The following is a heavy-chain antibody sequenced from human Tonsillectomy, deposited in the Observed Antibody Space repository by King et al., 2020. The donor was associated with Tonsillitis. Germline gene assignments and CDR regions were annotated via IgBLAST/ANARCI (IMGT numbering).Heavy chain of an antibody. CDR1: GFTFSSYA. V-gene: IGHV3-23*01. Sequence: VQLLESGGGLVQPGGSLRLSCAASGFTFSSYAMSWVRQAPGKGLEWVSAISGSGVSTYYADSVGGRFTISRDNSKNTLYLQMNSLRAEDTAVYYCAKGFYSGYDTFDYWGQGTLVTVSP. CDR3: AKGFYSGYDTFDY. D-gene: IGHD5-12*01. J-gene: IGHJ4*02. CDR2: ISGSGVST.